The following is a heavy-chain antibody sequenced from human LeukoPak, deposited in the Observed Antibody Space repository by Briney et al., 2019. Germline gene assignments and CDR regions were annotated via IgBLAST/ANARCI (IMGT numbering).Heavy chain of an antibody. CDR2: ISAYSGNT. CDR3: ARGADTGSYGSLVYFDY. J-gene: IGHJ4*02. CDR1: GYTFTSYG. D-gene: IGHD3-16*01. V-gene: IGHV1-18*01. Sequence: GASVKVSCKASGYTFTSYGISWVRQAPGQRLEWMGLISAYSGNTNFAQKLQGRVTMTTDTSTSTAYMELRSLRSDGTAVYFCARGADTGSYGSLVYFDYWGQGTLVTVSS.